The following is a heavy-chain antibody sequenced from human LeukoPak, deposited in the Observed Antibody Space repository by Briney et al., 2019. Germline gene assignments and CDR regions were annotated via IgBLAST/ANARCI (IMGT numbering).Heavy chain of an antibody. CDR2: ISSSSSYI. D-gene: IGHD1-26*01. J-gene: IGHJ4*02. CDR1: GFTFSSYS. Sequence: AGGSLRLSCAASGFTFSSYSMNWVRQAPGKGLEWVSSISSSSSYIYYADSVKGRFTISRDNSKNTLYLQMNSLRAEDTAVYYCAKDRDSGSYYFYYYFDYWGQGTLVTVSS. CDR3: AKDRDSGSYYFYYYFDY. V-gene: IGHV3-21*04.